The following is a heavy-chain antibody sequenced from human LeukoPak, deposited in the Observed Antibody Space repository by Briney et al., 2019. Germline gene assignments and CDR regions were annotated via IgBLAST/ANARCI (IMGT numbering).Heavy chain of an antibody. CDR3: ARGPSGYSYGLWDY. J-gene: IGHJ4*02. D-gene: IGHD5-18*01. CDR1: GFTFSSYG. CDR2: IWYDGSNK. Sequence: GGSLRLSCAASGFTFSSYGMHWVRQAPGKGLEWVAVIWYDGSNKYYADSVKGRFTISRDNSKNTLYLQMNSLRAEDTAVYYCARGPSGYSYGLWDYWGQGTLVTVSS. V-gene: IGHV3-33*01.